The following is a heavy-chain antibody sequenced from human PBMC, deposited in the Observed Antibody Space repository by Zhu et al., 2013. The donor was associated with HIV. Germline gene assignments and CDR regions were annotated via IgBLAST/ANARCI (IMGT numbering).Heavy chain of an antibody. J-gene: IGHJ6*03. D-gene: IGHD6-19*01. CDR2: VYYTGNI. Sequence: QVQLQESGPGLVKPSETLSLICTVSGAPITSSYWTWIRQPPGRGLEWIGYVYYTGNINYNPSLESRVTMSVDTSRNQFSLNLNSVTAADTAVYFCAKGTGWLDLCYMDVWGKGITVTVSS. V-gene: IGHV4-59*01. CDR1: GAPITSSY. CDR3: AKGTGWLDLCYMDV.